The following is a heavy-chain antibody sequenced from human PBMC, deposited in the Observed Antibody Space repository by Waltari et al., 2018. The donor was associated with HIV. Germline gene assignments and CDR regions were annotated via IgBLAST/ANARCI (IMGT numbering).Heavy chain of an antibody. Sequence: QVQLVQSGAEVKKPGSSVKVSCKASGGTFSSYAISWVRQAPGQGLEWMGGIIPIFGTANYAQKFQGRVTITADKSTSTAYMELSSLRSEDTAVYYCARGHLLEAQRGYPFDYWGQGTLVTVSS. V-gene: IGHV1-69*06. CDR3: ARGHLLEAQRGYPFDY. J-gene: IGHJ4*02. CDR2: IIPIFGTA. D-gene: IGHD5-18*01. CDR1: GGTFSSYA.